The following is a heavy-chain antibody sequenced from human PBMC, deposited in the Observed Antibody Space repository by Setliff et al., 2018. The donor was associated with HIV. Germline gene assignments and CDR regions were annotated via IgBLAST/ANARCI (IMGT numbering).Heavy chain of an antibody. Sequence: GGSLRLSCAASGFTFSSYSMNWVRQAPGKWLEWVSSISSSSSYIFYADSVKGRFTISRDNAKNTLYLQMNSLRAEDTAVYYCARDTPYYYYYYYMDVWGKGTTVTVSS. CDR3: ARDTPYYYYYYYMDV. J-gene: IGHJ6*03. V-gene: IGHV3-21*03. CDR1: GFTFSSYS. CDR2: ISSSSSYI.